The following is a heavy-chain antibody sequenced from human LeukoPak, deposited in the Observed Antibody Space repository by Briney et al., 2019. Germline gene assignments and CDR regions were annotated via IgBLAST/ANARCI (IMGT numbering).Heavy chain of an antibody. CDR2: IYYSGST. Sequence: SETLSLTCTVSGGSISSYYWSWIRQPPGKGLEWIGYIYYSGSTNYNPSLKSRVTISVDTSKNQFSLKPSSVTAADTAVYYCAREVFYGDYGNWFDPWGQGTLVTVSS. V-gene: IGHV4-59*01. J-gene: IGHJ5*02. CDR1: GGSISSYY. CDR3: AREVFYGDYGNWFDP. D-gene: IGHD4-17*01.